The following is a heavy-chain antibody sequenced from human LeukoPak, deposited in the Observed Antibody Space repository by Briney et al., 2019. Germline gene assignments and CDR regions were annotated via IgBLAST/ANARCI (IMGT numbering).Heavy chain of an antibody. CDR2: ISAYNGNT. J-gene: IGHJ4*02. CDR3: ARASDYGGNVYFDY. V-gene: IGHV1-18*01. D-gene: IGHD4-23*01. Sequence: ASVKVSCKASGYTFTSHGISWVRQAPGQGLEWMGWISAYNGNTNYAQKLQGRVTMTTDTSTSTAYMELRSLRSDDTAVYYCARASDYGGNVYFDYWGQGTLVTVSS. CDR1: GYTFTSHG.